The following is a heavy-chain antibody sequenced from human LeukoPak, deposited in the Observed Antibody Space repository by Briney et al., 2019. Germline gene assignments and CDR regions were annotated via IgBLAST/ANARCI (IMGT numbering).Heavy chain of an antibody. D-gene: IGHD6-19*01. J-gene: IGHJ4*02. CDR1: GDSISSNNW. Sequence: SGTLSLTCAVSGDSISSNNWWSWVRQPPGKGLEWIGEIYHTGSTNYNPSLKSRVTISVDKSKSQFSLKMSSVTAADTAVYYCTRAPPYGSGWSKGVLDYWGQGTLVTVSS. CDR2: IYHTGST. CDR3: TRAPPYGSGWSKGVLDY. V-gene: IGHV4-4*02.